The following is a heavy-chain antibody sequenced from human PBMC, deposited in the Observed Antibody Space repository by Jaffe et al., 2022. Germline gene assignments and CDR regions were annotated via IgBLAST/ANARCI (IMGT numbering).Heavy chain of an antibody. V-gene: IGHV3-74*01. CDR1: GFTFSNSL. D-gene: IGHD3-10*01. CDR2: INVAGSNR. J-gene: IGHJ4*02. Sequence: EVHLVESGGGLVQPGGSLRLSCTASGFTFSNSLMHWVRQAPGKGLVWVSRINVAGSNRTYADSVKGRFTISRDNAKNTLYLQMNSLRAEDTAVYYCAKYYISGSYSFDYWGQGILVIVSS. CDR3: AKYYISGSYSFDY.